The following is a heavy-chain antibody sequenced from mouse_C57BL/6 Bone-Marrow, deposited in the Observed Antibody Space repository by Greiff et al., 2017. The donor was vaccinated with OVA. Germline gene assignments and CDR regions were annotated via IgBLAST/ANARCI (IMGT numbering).Heavy chain of an antibody. Sequence: VQLQQSGAELVRPGASVKLSCKASGFTFPSYSMHWVKQRPGQGLEWIGYINPSSGYTKYNQKFKDKAPLTADKSSSTAYMQLSSLTSEDSAVYYCARSKAMDYWGQGTSVTVSS. CDR1: GFTFPSYS. CDR3: ARSKAMDY. CDR2: INPSSGYT. J-gene: IGHJ4*01. V-gene: IGHV1-4*01.